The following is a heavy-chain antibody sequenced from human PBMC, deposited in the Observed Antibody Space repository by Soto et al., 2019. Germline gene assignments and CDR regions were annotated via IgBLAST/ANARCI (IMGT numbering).Heavy chain of an antibody. CDR3: AADSRFLEWLLSDPYFDF. V-gene: IGHV3-23*01. Sequence: PXVSLRLSCAASGFTFSSYAMSWVRQAPGKGLEWVSAISGSGGSTYYADSVKGRFTISRDNSKNTLYLQMNSLRAEDTAVYYCAADSRFLEWLLSDPYFDFWGQGTLVTVSS. D-gene: IGHD3-3*01. CDR2: ISGSGGST. J-gene: IGHJ4*02. CDR1: GFTFSSYA.